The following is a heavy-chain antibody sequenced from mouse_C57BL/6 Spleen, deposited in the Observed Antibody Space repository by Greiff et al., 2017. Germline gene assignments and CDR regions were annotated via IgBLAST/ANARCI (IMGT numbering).Heavy chain of an antibody. CDR1: GYTFTSYT. CDR3: ARGPVGDDAMDY. V-gene: IGHV1-4*01. CDR2: INPSSGYT. Sequence: QVQLQQSGAELARPGASVKMSCKASGYTFTSYTMHWVKQRPGQGLEWIGYINPSSGYTKYNQKFKDKATLTADKSSSTAYMQLSSLTSEDSAVYYCARGPVGDDAMDYWGQGTSVTVSS. J-gene: IGHJ4*01.